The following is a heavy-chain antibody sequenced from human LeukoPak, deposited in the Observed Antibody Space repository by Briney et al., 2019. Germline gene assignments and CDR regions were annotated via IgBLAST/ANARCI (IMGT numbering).Heavy chain of an antibody. Sequence: PSETLSLTCTVSGGSFTTHYWSWIRQPPGKGLEWIGYISYIGSTNYNPSLKSRVTISIDTSKNEVSLMLTSVTAADTAVYYCASDSISMNAFDAWGQGTMVTVSS. CDR3: ASDSISMNAFDA. CDR1: GGSFTTHY. D-gene: IGHD3-22*01. V-gene: IGHV4-59*11. J-gene: IGHJ3*01. CDR2: ISYIGST.